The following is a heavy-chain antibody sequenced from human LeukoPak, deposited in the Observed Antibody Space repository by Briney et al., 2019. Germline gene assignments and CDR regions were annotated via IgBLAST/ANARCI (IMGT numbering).Heavy chain of an antibody. J-gene: IGHJ4*02. CDR2: IDPSDSYT. D-gene: IGHD3-10*01. Sequence: GESLKISCKGSGYIFTSYWISWVRQLPGKGLEWMGRIDPSDSYTNYSPSFQGHVTISADKSISTAYLQWSSLKASDTAMYYCARRGKNYYGSGTYYWGQGTLVTVSS. CDR1: GYIFTSYW. V-gene: IGHV5-10-1*01. CDR3: ARRGKNYYGSGTYY.